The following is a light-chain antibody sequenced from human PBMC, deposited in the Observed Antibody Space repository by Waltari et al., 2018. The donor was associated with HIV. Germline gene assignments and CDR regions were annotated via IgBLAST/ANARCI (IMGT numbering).Light chain of an antibody. J-gene: IGLJ1*01. CDR2: DDT. Sequence: SSVLTQPPSESVAPGQTARVTCGGQHVGSNSVHWYQQKAGQPPTLVLYDDTDRPSGIPERFSGSNSGNTATLTISRVEVGDEADYYCHVWDSAGDGHVFGSGTKVTV. CDR1: HVGSNS. CDR3: HVWDSAGDGHV. V-gene: IGLV3-21*02.